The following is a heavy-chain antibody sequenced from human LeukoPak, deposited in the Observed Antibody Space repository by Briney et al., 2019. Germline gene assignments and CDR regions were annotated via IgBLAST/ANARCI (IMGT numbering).Heavy chain of an antibody. CDR1: GGTFSSYA. D-gene: IGHD3-3*01. CDR3: ARAGRRLFGVLIPLSFDY. J-gene: IGHJ4*02. Sequence: ASVKVSCKASGGTFSSYAISWVRQAPGQGLEWMGGIIPIFRTANYAQRFQDRVTITADKSTSTAYMELSSLRSDDTAVYYCARAGRRLFGVLIPLSFDYWGQGTPVTVSS. V-gene: IGHV1-69*06. CDR2: IIPIFRTA.